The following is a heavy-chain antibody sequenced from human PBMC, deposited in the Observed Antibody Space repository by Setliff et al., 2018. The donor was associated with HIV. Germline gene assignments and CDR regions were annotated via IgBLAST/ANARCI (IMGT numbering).Heavy chain of an antibody. CDR1: GGSISSYY. Sequence: SETLSLTCTVSGGSISSYYWSWIRQPPGKGLEWIGYIYYSGSTSYNPSLKSRVTISVDTSENQFSLKLSSVTAADTAVYYCARGYPGIAVAGLSYYYYYYMDVWGKGTTVTVSS. J-gene: IGHJ6*03. V-gene: IGHV4-59*01. CDR3: ARGYPGIAVAGLSYYYYYYMDV. D-gene: IGHD6-19*01. CDR2: IYYSGST.